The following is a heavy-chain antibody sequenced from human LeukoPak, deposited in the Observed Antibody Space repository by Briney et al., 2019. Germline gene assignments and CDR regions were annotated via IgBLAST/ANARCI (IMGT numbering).Heavy chain of an antibody. D-gene: IGHD6-13*01. V-gene: IGHV4-4*07. CDR3: ARDREHSSSWYYFDY. CDR2: VYTSWST. CDR1: GGSISSYY. J-gene: IGHJ4*02. Sequence: SETLSLTCTVSGGSISSYYWSWIRQPAGKGLEWIGRVYTSWSTNYNPSLKSRVTMSVDTSKNQFSLKLSSVTAADTAVYYCARDREHSSSWYYFDYWGQGTLVTVSS.